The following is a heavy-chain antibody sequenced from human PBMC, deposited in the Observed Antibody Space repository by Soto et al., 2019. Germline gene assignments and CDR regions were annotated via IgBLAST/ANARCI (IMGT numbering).Heavy chain of an antibody. CDR2: IIPILGIA. CDR3: ARDFPTAARAYYYYYMDV. Sequence: ASVKVSCKASGYTFTGYYMHWVRQAPGQGLEWMGWIIPILGIANYAQKFQGRVTITADKSTSTAYMELSSLRSEDTAVYYCARDFPTAARAYYYYYMDVWGKGTTVTVSS. CDR1: GYTFTGYY. D-gene: IGHD2-15*01. V-gene: IGHV1-69*10. J-gene: IGHJ6*03.